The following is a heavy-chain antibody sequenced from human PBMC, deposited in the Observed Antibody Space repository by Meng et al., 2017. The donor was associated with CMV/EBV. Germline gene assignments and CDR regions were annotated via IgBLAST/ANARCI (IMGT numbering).Heavy chain of an antibody. CDR3: ATWPYSSSYYYYDMDV. J-gene: IGHJ6*02. CDR2: ISYDGSNK. V-gene: IGHV3-30*04. D-gene: IGHD6-6*01. CDR1: GFTFSSYG. Sequence: GGSLRLSCAASGFTFSSYGMHWVRQAPGKGLEWVAVISYDGSNKYYADSVKGRFTISRDNSKNTLYLQMNSLRAEDTAVYYCATWPYSSSYYYYDMDVWGQGTTVTVSS.